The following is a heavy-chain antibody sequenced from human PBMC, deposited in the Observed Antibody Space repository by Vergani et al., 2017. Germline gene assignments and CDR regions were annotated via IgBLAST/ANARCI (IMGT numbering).Heavy chain of an antibody. D-gene: IGHD5-18*01. V-gene: IGHV5-10-1*01. CDR1: GYSFTSYW. J-gene: IGHJ6*01. CDR3: AGHYAGEIQLWSSSYD. CDR2: IDPSDSFT. Sequence: EVQLVQSGAEVKKPGASLRISCKRSGYSFTSYWFSWVGQLPGKGLEWLGRIDPSDSFTNYSPSFKGRVTSLADKSISTTSLQWSSLKASETAMYYCAGHYAGEIQLWSSSYDWG.